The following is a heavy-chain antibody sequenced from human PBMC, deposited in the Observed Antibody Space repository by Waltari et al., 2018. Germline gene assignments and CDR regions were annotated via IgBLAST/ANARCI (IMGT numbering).Heavy chain of an antibody. J-gene: IGHJ5*02. CDR2: VLSTGKT. Sequence: QLQSQESGPGLVKPLGTLSLSCAVSGDSVTSPNWWSWVRQSPQRGLEWIGQVLSTGKTNYSPSFASRVTMSLDASNNQFSLKVTSATAADTAVYYCARDRGRGLYLDAWGPGTLVTVSP. CDR1: GDSVTSPNW. CDR3: ARDRGRGLYLDA. V-gene: IGHV4-4*02. D-gene: IGHD2-15*01.